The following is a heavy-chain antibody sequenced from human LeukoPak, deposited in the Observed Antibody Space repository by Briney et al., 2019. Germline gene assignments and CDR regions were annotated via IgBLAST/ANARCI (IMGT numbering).Heavy chain of an antibody. J-gene: IGHJ4*02. CDR1: GFTFSRYP. V-gene: IGHV3-64D*09. CDR3: VKAQYDFWSGLDY. CDR2: ISGNGGST. D-gene: IGHD3-3*01. Sequence: GGSLRFSCSASGFTFSRYPMHWVRQAPGKGLEYVSAISGNGGSTYYADSVKGRFTISRDNSKNTLYLQMSSLRTEDTAIYYCVKAQYDFWSGLDYWGQGTLVTVSS.